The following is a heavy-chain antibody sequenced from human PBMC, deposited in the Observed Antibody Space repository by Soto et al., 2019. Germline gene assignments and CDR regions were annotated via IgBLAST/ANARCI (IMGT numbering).Heavy chain of an antibody. V-gene: IGHV4-39*01. CDR2: IDYSGNT. Sequence: SETLSLTCTVSGASISSSGYYWGWIRQPPGRGLEWIGSIDYSGNTYYNPSLRSRVTVSVDTSKNQFSLDLRYVTAADTTLYYCVRGGLLWQHSSYYFDYWGQGALVTVSS. D-gene: IGHD2-21*01. J-gene: IGHJ4*02. CDR3: VRGGLLWQHSSYYFDY. CDR1: GASISSSGYY.